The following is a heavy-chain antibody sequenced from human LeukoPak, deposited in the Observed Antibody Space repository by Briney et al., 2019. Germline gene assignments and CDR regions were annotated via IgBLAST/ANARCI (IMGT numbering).Heavy chain of an antibody. CDR2: FDPEDGET. J-gene: IGHJ2*01. V-gene: IGHV1-24*01. CDR1: GYTLTELS. CDR3: ATAIAAAGLYWYFDL. Sequence: ASVKVSCKVSGYTLTELSMHWVRQAPGKGLEWMGGFDPEDGETIYAQKFQGRVTMTEDTSTDAAYMELSSLRSEDTAVYYCATAIAAAGLYWYFDLWGRGTLVTVSS. D-gene: IGHD6-13*01.